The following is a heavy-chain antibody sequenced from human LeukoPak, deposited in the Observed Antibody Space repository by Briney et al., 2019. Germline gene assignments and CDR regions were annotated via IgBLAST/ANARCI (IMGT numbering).Heavy chain of an antibody. Sequence: SETLSLTCTVSGGSISSYYWSWIRQPPGKGLEWIGYIYYSGSTNYNPSLKSRVTISVDTSKNQFSLKLSSVTAADTAVYYWARWGDDNSGYVYYFDYWGQGTLDTVSS. CDR2: IYYSGST. D-gene: IGHD3-22*01. J-gene: IGHJ4*02. V-gene: IGHV4-59*08. CDR3: ARWGDDNSGYVYYFDY. CDR1: GGSISSYY.